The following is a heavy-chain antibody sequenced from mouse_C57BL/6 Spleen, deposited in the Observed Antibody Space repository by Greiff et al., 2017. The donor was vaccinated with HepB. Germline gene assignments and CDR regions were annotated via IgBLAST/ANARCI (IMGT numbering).Heavy chain of an antibody. V-gene: IGHV14-2*01. J-gene: IGHJ2*01. D-gene: IGHD2-4*01. CDR1: GFNIKDYY. Sequence: DVKLQESGAELVKPGASVKLSCTASGFNIKDYYMHWVKQRTEQGLEWIGRIDPEDGETKYAPKFQGKATITADTSSNTAYLQLSSLTSEDTAVYYCARRGGFYDYDGDFDYWGQGTTLTVSS. CDR3: ARRGGFYDYDGDFDY. CDR2: IDPEDGET.